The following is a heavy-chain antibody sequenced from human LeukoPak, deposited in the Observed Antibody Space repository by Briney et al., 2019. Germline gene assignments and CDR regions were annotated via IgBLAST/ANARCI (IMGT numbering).Heavy chain of an antibody. Sequence: GGSLRLSCAASGFTFNSYVMSWVRQAPGKGLEWVANIKQDGSEKYYVDSVKGRFTISRDNAKNSLYLQMNSLRAEDTAVYYCAKGEVGATLFDWFDPWGQGTLATVSS. J-gene: IGHJ5*02. CDR1: GFTFNSYV. CDR3: AKGEVGATLFDWFDP. CDR2: IKQDGSEK. D-gene: IGHD1-26*01. V-gene: IGHV3-7*03.